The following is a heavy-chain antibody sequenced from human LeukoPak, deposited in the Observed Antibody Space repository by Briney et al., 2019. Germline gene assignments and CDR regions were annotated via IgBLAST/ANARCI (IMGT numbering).Heavy chain of an antibody. Sequence: PGGSLRLSCAASGFTFSSYSMNWVRQAPGKGLEWVSYISSSSSTIYYADSVKGRFTISRDNAKNSLYLQMNSLRAEDTAVYYCARGAEAIFYCSGGSCYPSPFDYWGQGTLVTVSS. J-gene: IGHJ4*02. CDR3: ARGAEAIFYCSGGSCYPSPFDY. D-gene: IGHD2-15*01. V-gene: IGHV3-48*01. CDR2: ISSSSSTI. CDR1: GFTFSSYS.